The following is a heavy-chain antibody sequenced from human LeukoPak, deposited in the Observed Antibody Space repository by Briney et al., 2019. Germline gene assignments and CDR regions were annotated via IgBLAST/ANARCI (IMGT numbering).Heavy chain of an antibody. CDR1: GGTFSSYA. CDR3: ARAGSSAAAGIV. J-gene: IGHJ4*02. CDR2: IIPIFGTA. Sequence: SVKVSCKASGGTFSSYAISWVRQAPGQGLEWMGGIIPIFGTANYAQKFQGRVTITADKSTSTAYMELSSLRSEDTAVYYCARAGSSAAAGIVWGQGTLVTVSS. V-gene: IGHV1-69*06. D-gene: IGHD6-13*01.